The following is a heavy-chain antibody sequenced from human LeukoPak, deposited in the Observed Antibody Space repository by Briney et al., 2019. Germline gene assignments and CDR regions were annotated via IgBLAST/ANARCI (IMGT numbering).Heavy chain of an antibody. J-gene: IGHJ3*02. CDR1: SGSISSYY. CDR3: ARDTSGSYIDAFDI. Sequence: SETLSLTCTVSSGSISSYYWSWIRQPPGKGLEWIGYIYYSGSTNYNPSLKSRVTMSVDTSKNQFSLKLSSVTAADTAVYYCARDTSGSYIDAFDIWGQGTMVTVSS. CDR2: IYYSGST. D-gene: IGHD1-26*01. V-gene: IGHV4-59*01.